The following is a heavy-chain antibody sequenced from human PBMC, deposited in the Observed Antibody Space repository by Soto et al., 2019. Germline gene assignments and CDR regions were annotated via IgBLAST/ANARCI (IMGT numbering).Heavy chain of an antibody. D-gene: IGHD2-2*01. CDR3: ASTSSTSPYYFDY. V-gene: IGHV3-33*01. CDR1: GFTFSSYG. Sequence: GGSLRLSCAASGFTFSSYGMHWVRQAPGKGLEWVAVIWYDGSNKYYADSVKGRFTISRDNSKNTLYLQMNSLRAEDTAVYYCASTSSTSPYYFDYWGQATVVTVSS. J-gene: IGHJ4*02. CDR2: IWYDGSNK.